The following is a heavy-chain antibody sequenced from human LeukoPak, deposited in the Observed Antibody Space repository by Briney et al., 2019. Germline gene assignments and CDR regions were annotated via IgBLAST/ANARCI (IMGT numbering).Heavy chain of an antibody. Sequence: PGGSLRLSCAASGFTFSSYGMSWVRQAPGKGLEYVSAISRHGGSTYYANSVKGRFTISRDNSKNTLYLQMGSLRAEDMAVFYCARVGDNDAFDIWGQGTVVTVSS. CDR3: ARVGDNDAFDI. CDR2: ISRHGGST. J-gene: IGHJ3*02. V-gene: IGHV3-64*01. CDR1: GFTFSSYG. D-gene: IGHD4-17*01.